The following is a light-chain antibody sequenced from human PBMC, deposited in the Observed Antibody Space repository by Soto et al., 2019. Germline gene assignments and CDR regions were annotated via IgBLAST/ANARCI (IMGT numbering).Light chain of an antibody. CDR2: AAS. Sequence: DIQVTQSPSALSASVGDRITITCRASQSISSYLNWYQQKPGKAPKLLIYAASSLQSGVPSRFSDSGSGTDFTLTISSLQPEDFATYYCQQSYSTPQTFGQGTKVDIK. J-gene: IGKJ1*01. V-gene: IGKV1-39*01. CDR3: QQSYSTPQT. CDR1: QSISSY.